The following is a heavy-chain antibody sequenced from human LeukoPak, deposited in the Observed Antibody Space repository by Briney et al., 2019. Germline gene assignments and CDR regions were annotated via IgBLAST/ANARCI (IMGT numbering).Heavy chain of an antibody. CDR3: ARHPPTDY. CDR1: GGSFSGYY. V-gene: IGHV4-34*01. J-gene: IGHJ4*02. Sequence: SETLSLTCAGYGGSFSGYYWSWIRQPPGKGLEWIGEINHSGSTNYNPSLKSRVTISVDTSKNQFSLKLSSVTAADTAVYYCARHPPTDYWGQGTLVTVSS. CDR2: INHSGST.